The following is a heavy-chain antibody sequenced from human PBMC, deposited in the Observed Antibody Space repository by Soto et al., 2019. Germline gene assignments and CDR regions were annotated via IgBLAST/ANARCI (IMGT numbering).Heavy chain of an antibody. J-gene: IGHJ4*02. CDR2: INHSGST. D-gene: IGHD2-2*01. V-gene: IGHV4-34*01. CDR3: ARGVLTRAEIVVVPAAILRYFDY. Sequence: QVQLQQWGAGLLKPSETLSLTCAVYGGSFSGYYWSWIRQPPGKGLEWIGEINHSGSTNYNPSLKIRVTISVDTSQNQFSLKLSSATAADTAVYYCARGVLTRAEIVVVPAAILRYFDYWGQGTLVTVSS. CDR1: GGSFSGYY.